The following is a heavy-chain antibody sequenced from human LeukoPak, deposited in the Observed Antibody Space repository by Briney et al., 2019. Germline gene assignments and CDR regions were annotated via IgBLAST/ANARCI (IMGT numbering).Heavy chain of an antibody. CDR3: ARAVAGGSYYGMDV. CDR1: GYTFTSYD. D-gene: IGHD6-19*01. V-gene: IGHV1-8*01. CDR2: MNPNGGNT. Sequence: ASVKVSCKASGYTFTSYDINWVRQATGQGLEWMGWMNPNGGNTGYAQKFQGRVTMTRNTSISTAYMELNSLRSEDTAVYYCARAVAGGSYYGMDVWGQGTTVTVSS. J-gene: IGHJ6*02.